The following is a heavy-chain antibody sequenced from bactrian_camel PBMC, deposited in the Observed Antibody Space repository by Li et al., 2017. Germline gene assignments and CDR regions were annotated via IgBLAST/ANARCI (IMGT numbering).Heavy chain of an antibody. Sequence: HVQLVESGGDSVQAGGSLRLSCVASGGTYSTYRSYCMGWFRQAPGKEPEGVAAIGMDGRTRIKDSVKGRFTISRDNAKNAVYLQMNSLKSEDTALYYCAGAIAGWSGFLQGTQVTVS. J-gene: IGHJ4*01. D-gene: IGHD6*01. CDR2: IGMDGRT. CDR1: GGTYSTYRSYC. V-gene: IGHV3S53*01.